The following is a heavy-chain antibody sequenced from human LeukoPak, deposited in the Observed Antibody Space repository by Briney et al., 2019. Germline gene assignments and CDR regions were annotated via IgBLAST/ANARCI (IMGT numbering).Heavy chain of an antibody. V-gene: IGHV3-23*01. CDR3: AADNQQITV. Sequence: GGSLRLSCAASGFTFSSSAMSWVRQAPGKGLEWLSTISGGGGSTYYADSVKGRFTISRDNSKNTLYLHMKSLRAEDTAVYYCAADNQQITVWGQGTLVTVSS. D-gene: IGHD5-24*01. CDR2: ISGGGGST. J-gene: IGHJ4*02. CDR1: GFTFSSSA.